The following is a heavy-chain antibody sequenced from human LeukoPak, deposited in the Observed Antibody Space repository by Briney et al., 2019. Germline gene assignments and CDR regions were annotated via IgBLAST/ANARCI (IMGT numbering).Heavy chain of an antibody. J-gene: IGHJ4*02. Sequence: SETLSLTCTVSGGSISSYYWNWIRQPPGKGLEWIGYIYYSGSTNYNPSLKSRVTMSVDTSKNQFSLNLNSVTAADTAVYYCAWIISATGTGGYYFNYWGQGTLVTVSS. CDR2: IYYSGST. D-gene: IGHD6-13*01. CDR1: GGSISSYY. V-gene: IGHV4-59*08. CDR3: AWIISATGTGGYYFNY.